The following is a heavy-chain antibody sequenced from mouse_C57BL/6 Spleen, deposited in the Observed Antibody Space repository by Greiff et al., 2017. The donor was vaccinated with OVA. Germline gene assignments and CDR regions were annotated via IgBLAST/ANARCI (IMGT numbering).Heavy chain of an antibody. CDR2: IHPNSGST. CDR1: GYTFTSSW. J-gene: IGHJ2*01. D-gene: IGHD2-12*01. Sequence: QVQLQQPGAELVKPGASVKLSCKASGYTFTSSWMPWVKQRPGQGLEWIGMIHPNSGSTNYNEKFKSKATLTVDKSSSTAYMQLSSLTSEDSAVYYCARGDYYMVKDYWGQGTTLTVSS. CDR3: ARGDYYMVKDY. V-gene: IGHV1-64*01.